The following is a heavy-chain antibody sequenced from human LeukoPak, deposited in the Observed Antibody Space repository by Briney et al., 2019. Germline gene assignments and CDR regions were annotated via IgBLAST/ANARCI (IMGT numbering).Heavy chain of an antibody. Sequence: GGSLRLPCAASGFTFSRYWMHWVRQAPGKGLVWVSRINSDGSSTSYADSVKGRFTISRDNAKNTLYLQINSLRAEDTAVYYCAGDLGWDDVFDIWGQGTMVTISS. D-gene: IGHD1-26*01. V-gene: IGHV3-74*01. J-gene: IGHJ3*02. CDR2: INSDGSST. CDR3: AGDLGWDDVFDI. CDR1: GFTFSRYW.